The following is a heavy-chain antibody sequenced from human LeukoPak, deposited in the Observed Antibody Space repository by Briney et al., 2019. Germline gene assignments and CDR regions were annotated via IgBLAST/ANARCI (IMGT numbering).Heavy chain of an antibody. CDR3: TGHIVVMSSIPRFDY. CDR1: RFTFSHAW. CDR2: IKSQSDGGTT. J-gene: IGHJ4*02. Sequence: PGGSLRLSCAASRFTFSHAWMSWVRQAPGEGLEWDARIKSQSDGGTTEYAAPVKGRFAISRDDSTKTLYLQMNSLKTEDTAVYYCTGHIVVMSSIPRFDYWGQGNLVNVSS. D-gene: IGHD2-21*01. V-gene: IGHV3-15*01.